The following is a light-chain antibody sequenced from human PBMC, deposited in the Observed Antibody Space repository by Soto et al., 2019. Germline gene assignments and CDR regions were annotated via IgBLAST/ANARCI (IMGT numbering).Light chain of an antibody. CDR1: SSNIGAGYA. V-gene: IGLV1-40*01. CDR2: GNS. Sequence: QSVLTQPPSVSGAPGQRVTISCTGSSSNIGAGYAVHWYQQFPGTAPKLLIYGNSNRPSGVPDRFSGSKSGTSASLAITGLQAEDEADYYCQSYDTNRSVVFGGGTKLTVL. J-gene: IGLJ2*01. CDR3: QSYDTNRSVV.